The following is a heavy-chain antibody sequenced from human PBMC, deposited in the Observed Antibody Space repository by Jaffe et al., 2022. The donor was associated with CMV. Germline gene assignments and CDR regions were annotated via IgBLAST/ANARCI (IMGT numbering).Heavy chain of an antibody. CDR3: ASGQYQLLYGRSHAYNWFDP. Sequence: QVQLVQSGAEVKKPGSSVKVSCKASGGTFSSYAISWVRQAPGQGLEWMGGIIPIFGTANYAQKFQGRVTITADESTSTAYMELSSLRSEDTAVYYCASGQYQLLYGRSHAYNWFDPWGQGTLVTVSS. J-gene: IGHJ5*02. CDR1: GGTFSSYA. D-gene: IGHD2-2*02. V-gene: IGHV1-69*01. CDR2: IIPIFGTA.